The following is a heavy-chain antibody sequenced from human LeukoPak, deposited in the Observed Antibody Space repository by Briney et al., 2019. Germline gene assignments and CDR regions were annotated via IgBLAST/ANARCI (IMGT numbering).Heavy chain of an antibody. V-gene: IGHV4-59*01. D-gene: IGHD3-10*01. CDR1: GGSFSGYY. J-gene: IGHJ3*02. Sequence: SETLSLTCAVYGGSFSGYYWSWIRQPPGKGLEWIGYIYYSGSTNYNPSLKSRVTISVDTSKNQFSLKLSSVTAADTAVYYCARENSGPDAFDIWGQGTMVTVSS. CDR3: ARENSGPDAFDI. CDR2: IYYSGST.